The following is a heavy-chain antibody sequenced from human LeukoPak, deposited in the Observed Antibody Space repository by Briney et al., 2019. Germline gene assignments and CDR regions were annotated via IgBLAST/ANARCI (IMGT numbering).Heavy chain of an antibody. J-gene: IGHJ5*02. Sequence: GGSLRLSCAASGFTFSSYGMSWVRQAPGKGLEWVSAISGSGGSTYYADSVKGRFTISRDNSKNTLYLQMNSLRAEDTAVYYCAKDRGRDGYSINWFDPWGQGTLVTVSS. CDR2: ISGSGGST. CDR3: AKDRGRDGYSINWFDP. V-gene: IGHV3-23*01. D-gene: IGHD5-24*01. CDR1: GFTFSSYG.